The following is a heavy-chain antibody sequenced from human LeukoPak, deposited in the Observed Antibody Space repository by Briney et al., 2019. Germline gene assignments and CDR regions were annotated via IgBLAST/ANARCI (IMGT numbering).Heavy chain of an antibody. Sequence: GIIPIFGTANYAQKFQGRVTITADESTSTAYMELSSLRSEDTAVYYCARGVADGSSWYVGIDWGQGTLVTVSS. CDR2: IIPIFGTA. CDR3: ARGVADGSSWYVGID. D-gene: IGHD6-13*01. V-gene: IGHV1-69*01. J-gene: IGHJ4*02.